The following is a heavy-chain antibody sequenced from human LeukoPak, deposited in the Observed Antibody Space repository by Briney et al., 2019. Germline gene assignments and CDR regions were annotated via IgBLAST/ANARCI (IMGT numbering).Heavy chain of an antibody. J-gene: IGHJ4*02. CDR1: GFSFSSYS. V-gene: IGHV3-21*01. CDR3: ARGPPRNPFDY. Sequence: GGSLRLSCAASGFSFSSYSMNWVRQAPGKGLEWVSSISSSSSYIYYADSVKGRFTISRDNAKNSLYLQMNSLRAEDTAVYYCARGPPRNPFDYWGQGTLVTVSS. CDR2: ISSSSSYI.